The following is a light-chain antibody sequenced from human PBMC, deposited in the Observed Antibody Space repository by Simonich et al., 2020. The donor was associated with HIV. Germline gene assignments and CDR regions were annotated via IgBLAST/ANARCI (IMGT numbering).Light chain of an antibody. CDR3: QQYNNWPQT. V-gene: IGKV3-15*01. Sequence: EIVMTQSPATLSVSPGERATLSCRASQSVNITLAWYQQNPGQAPRLLIYGASTRATGIPARFSGSGSGTEFTLTISSLQSEDFAVYYCQQYNNWPQTFGQGTKVEIK. CDR2: GAS. J-gene: IGKJ1*01. CDR1: QSVNIT.